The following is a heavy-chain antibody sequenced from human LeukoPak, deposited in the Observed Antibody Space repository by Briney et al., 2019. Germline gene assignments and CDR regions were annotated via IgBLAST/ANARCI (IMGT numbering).Heavy chain of an antibody. V-gene: IGHV3-23*01. CDR3: ARGGFVASSYYYYGLHV. J-gene: IGHJ6*02. CDR2: ISGSGDST. CDR1: GLTFSSYA. D-gene: IGHD2-15*01. Sequence: GGSLRLSCAASGLTFSSYAMSWVRQAPGKGLEWVSAISGSGDSTYYADSVKGRFTISRDNSKNTLFLRMNSLRTEDTAVYYCARGGFVASSYYYYGLHVWGQGTTVTVSS.